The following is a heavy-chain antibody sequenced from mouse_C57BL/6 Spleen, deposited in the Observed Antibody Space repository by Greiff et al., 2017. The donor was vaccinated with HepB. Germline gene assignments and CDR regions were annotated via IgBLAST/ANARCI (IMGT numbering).Heavy chain of an antibody. D-gene: IGHD2-4*01. CDR2: INPGSGGT. CDR1: GYAFTNYL. V-gene: IGHV1-54*01. CDR3: ARAGAYYDYPFDY. J-gene: IGHJ2*01. Sequence: QVQLQQSGAELVRPGTSVKVSCKASGYAFTNYLIEWVKQRPGQGLEWIGVINPGSGGTNYNEKFKGKATLTADKSSSTAYMQLSSLTSEDSAVYCCARAGAYYDYPFDYWGQGTTLTVSS.